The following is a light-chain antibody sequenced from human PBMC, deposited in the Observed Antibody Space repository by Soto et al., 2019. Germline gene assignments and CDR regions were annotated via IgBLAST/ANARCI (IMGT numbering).Light chain of an antibody. CDR1: QSISSY. CDR3: QQSYSTPWT. Sequence: DIQMTQSPSSRSASVGDRVTITCRASQSISSYLNCYQQKPGKAPKLLIYDTSNLETGVPSRFSGSGFGTDFTFTISSLQPEDFATHYCQQSYSTPWTVGQGTKVDI. CDR2: DTS. J-gene: IGKJ1*01. V-gene: IGKV1-39*01.